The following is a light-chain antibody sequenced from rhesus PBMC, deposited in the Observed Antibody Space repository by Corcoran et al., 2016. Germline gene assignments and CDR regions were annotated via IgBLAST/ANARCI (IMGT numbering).Light chain of an antibody. CDR3: QQDFSWPLT. Sequence: DIVTTQSPATLSLSPGERATLSGRASQSVSSNLAWYQQKPGQAPKLLNYGASSRATGIPDRFSGSGSGTEVTLTISSLEAEDVGLYYCQQDFSWPLTFGEGTKVELK. CDR2: GAS. J-gene: IGKJ4*01. CDR1: QSVSSN. V-gene: IGKV3-42*01.